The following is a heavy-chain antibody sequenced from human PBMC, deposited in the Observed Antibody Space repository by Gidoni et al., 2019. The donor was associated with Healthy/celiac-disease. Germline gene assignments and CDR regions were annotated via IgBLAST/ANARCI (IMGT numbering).Heavy chain of an antibody. CDR3: ATQEYGDYVTPGFYYYGMDV. D-gene: IGHD4-17*01. CDR1: GFTFSSYS. V-gene: IGHV3-48*02. CDR2: ISSSSSTI. J-gene: IGHJ6*02. Sequence: EVQLVESGGGLVQPGGSLRLSGAGSGFTFSSYSMNWVRQAPGKGLEWVSYISSSSSTIYYADSVKGRFTISRDNAKNSLYLQMNSLRDEDTAVYYCATQEYGDYVTPGFYYYGMDVWGQGTTVTVSS.